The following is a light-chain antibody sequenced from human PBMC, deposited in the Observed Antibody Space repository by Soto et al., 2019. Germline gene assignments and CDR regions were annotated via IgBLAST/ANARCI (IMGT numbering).Light chain of an antibody. V-gene: IGKV3-20*01. Sequence: EFVLTQSPGTLSLSPGERATLSCRASQTVRNNYLAWYQQKPGQAPRLLMFQTSSRASGVTDRFSGSRSRTDFTPTSTGVEPEDSAVYYCQENGDLPAYTFGQGTKLEI. CDR3: QENGDLPAYT. J-gene: IGKJ2*01. CDR2: QTS. CDR1: QTVRNNY.